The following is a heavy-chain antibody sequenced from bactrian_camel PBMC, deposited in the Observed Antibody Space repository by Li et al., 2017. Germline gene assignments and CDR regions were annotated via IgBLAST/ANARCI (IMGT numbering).Heavy chain of an antibody. D-gene: IGHD5*01. CDR2: RNSGGGS. CDR1: GFTFSSFD. V-gene: IGHV3S40*01. J-gene: IGHJ4*01. CDR3: AKSDGGPVN. Sequence: VQLVESGGGLVQPGGSLRLSCAASGFTFSSFDMTWVRQAPGKGLEWVGERNSGGGSYYADSVKGRFTISRDNAKNTLYLQLNSLKTEDTAMYYCAKSDGGPVNWGQGTQVTVS.